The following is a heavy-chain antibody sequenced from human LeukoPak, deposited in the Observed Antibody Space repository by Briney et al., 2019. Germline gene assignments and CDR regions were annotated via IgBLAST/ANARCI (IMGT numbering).Heavy chain of an antibody. V-gene: IGHV4-34*01. CDR2: INHSGST. CDR3: ARGKLRYFDSLNWFAP. CDR1: GGSFSGYY. D-gene: IGHD3-9*01. J-gene: IGHJ5*02. Sequence: SETLSLTCAVYGGSFSGYYWSWIRQPPGKGLEWIGEINHSGSTNYNPSLKSRVTISVDTSKNQFSLKLSSVTAADTAVYYCARGKLRYFDSLNWFAPGGQGPLVPVS.